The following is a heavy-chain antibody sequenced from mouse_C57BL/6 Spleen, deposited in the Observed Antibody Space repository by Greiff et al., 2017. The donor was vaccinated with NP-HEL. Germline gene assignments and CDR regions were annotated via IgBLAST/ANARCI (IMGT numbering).Heavy chain of an antibody. Sequence: EVMLVESGGGLVKPGGSLKLSCAASGFTFSSYTMSWVRQTPEQRLEWVATISGGGGNTYYLDSVKGRFTISRDNAKNTLYLQMSMRSAEDTALYYCAIEGYYYGLDDWGKGTTLTVSS. J-gene: IGHJ2*01. CDR3: AIEGYYYGLDD. D-gene: IGHD1-1*01. CDR2: ISGGGGNT. CDR1: GFTFSSYT. V-gene: IGHV5-9*01.